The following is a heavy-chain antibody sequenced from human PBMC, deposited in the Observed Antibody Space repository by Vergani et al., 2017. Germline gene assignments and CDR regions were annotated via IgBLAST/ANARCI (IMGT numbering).Heavy chain of an antibody. D-gene: IGHD5-18*01. J-gene: IGHJ3*02. V-gene: IGHV3-15*01. CDR3: TTGPIQLWLGIFAFDI. Sequence: EVQLVESGGGLVKPGGSLRLSCAASGFTFSNAWMSWVRQAPGKGLEWVGRIKSKTDGGTTDYAAPVKGRFTISRDESKNTLYLQMNSLKTEDTAVYYXTTGPIQLWLGIFAFDIWGQGTMVTVSS. CDR2: IKSKTDGGTT. CDR1: GFTFSNAW.